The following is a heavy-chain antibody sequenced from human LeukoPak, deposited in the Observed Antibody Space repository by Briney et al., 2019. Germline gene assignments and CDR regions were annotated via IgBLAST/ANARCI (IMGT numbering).Heavy chain of an antibody. CDR1: GLTFSSYW. Sequence: GGSLRLSCAASGLTFSSYWMRCGRQAPGKGLVWVSRINTDGSSTTYADSVKGRFTISRDNAKNTLYLQMNSLRAEDTAVYYCAIDPVLDDYGGNSPYWGQGTLVTVSS. V-gene: IGHV3-74*01. J-gene: IGHJ4*02. CDR2: INTDGSST. CDR3: AIDPVLDDYGGNSPY. D-gene: IGHD4-23*01.